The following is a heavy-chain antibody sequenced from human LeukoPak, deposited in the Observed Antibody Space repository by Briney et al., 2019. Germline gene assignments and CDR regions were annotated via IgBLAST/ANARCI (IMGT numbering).Heavy chain of an antibody. D-gene: IGHD6-13*01. CDR2: ISGSGGST. J-gene: IGHJ4*02. Sequence: GGSLRLSCVTSGFIFSSYAMNWVRKAPGKGLEWVSGISGSGGSTYYADSVKGRFTISRDNSKNTLYLQMNSLRAEDTAIYHCVSRPSSTWLPYFDYWGQGTLVTVSS. CDR3: VSRPSSTWLPYFDY. V-gene: IGHV3-23*01. CDR1: GFIFSSYA.